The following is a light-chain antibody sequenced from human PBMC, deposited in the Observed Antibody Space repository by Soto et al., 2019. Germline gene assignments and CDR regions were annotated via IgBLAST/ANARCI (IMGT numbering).Light chain of an antibody. Sequence: DVVMTQSPLSLPVTLGQPASISCRSSQSIVYSDGNAYLSWFQQRPGQSPRRLIYKAFNRDSGVPDRFRGRGSGTDFTQKISRVEAGDVGLDYCLQGTLRPPLTFGQGTKLEI. CDR3: LQGTLRPPLT. CDR1: QSIVYSDGNAY. CDR2: KAF. V-gene: IGKV2-30*01. J-gene: IGKJ2*01.